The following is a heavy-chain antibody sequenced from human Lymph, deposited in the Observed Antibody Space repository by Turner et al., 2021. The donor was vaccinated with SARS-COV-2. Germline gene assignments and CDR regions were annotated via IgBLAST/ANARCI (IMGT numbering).Heavy chain of an antibody. CDR1: GGSFSGYY. CDR2: INHSGST. CDR3: ARVWVRWWYFDL. Sequence: QVQLQQWGAGLLKPSETLSLTCAVYGGSFSGYYWSWIRQPPGKGLEWIGGINHSGSTNYNPSLKSRVTISVDTSKKQFSLKLSSVTAADTAVYYCARVWVRWWYFDLWGRGTLVTVSS. D-gene: IGHD7-27*01. J-gene: IGHJ2*01. V-gene: IGHV4-34*01.